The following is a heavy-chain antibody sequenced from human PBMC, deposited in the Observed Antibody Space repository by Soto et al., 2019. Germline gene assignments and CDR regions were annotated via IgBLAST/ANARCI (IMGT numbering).Heavy chain of an antibody. J-gene: IGHJ2*01. CDR1: GGSISSGDYS. CDR2: IYHSGDI. CDR3: ARSSPRDGFFDL. V-gene: IGHV4-30-2*01. Sequence: QLQLQESGSGLVKPSQTLSLSCAVSGGSISSGDYSWSWIRQPPGKGLEWIGYIYHSGDIYYNPSLKSRVTISVGRSQNQFSLKLTSVTAADTAMYYCARSSPRDGFFDLWGRGTLVTVSS.